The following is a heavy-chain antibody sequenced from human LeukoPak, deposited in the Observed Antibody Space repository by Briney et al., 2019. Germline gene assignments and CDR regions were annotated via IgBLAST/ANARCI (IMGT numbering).Heavy chain of an antibody. J-gene: IGHJ4*02. CDR3: ARDRYCSSSNCYRGLSFDY. V-gene: IGHV1-18*01. D-gene: IGHD2-2*01. CDR1: GYTFTSYG. CDR2: IRAYNGNT. Sequence: ASVKVSCKASGYTFTSYGISWVRQAPGQGLEWMGWIRAYNGNTNYAQKLQGRVTMTTDTSTSTAYMELRSLRSDDTAVYYCARDRYCSSSNCYRGLSFDYWGQGTPVTVSS.